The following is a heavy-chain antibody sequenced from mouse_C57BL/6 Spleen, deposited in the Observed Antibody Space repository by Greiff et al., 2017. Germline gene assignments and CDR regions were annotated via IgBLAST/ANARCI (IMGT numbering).Heavy chain of an antibody. Sequence: VQLQQPGAELVRPGSSVKLSCKASGYTFTSYWMHWVKQRPIQGLEWIGNIDPSDSETHYNQKFKDKATLTVDKSSSTAYMQLSSLTSEDSAVYYCARHPYSNYVGAMDYWGQGTSVTVSS. CDR2: IDPSDSET. J-gene: IGHJ4*01. D-gene: IGHD2-5*01. CDR1: GYTFTSYW. CDR3: ARHPYSNYVGAMDY. V-gene: IGHV1-52*01.